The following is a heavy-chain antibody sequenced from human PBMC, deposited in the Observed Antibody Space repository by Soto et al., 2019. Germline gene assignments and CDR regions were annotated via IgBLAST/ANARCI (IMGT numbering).Heavy chain of an antibody. CDR1: VFTFTKYA. CDR2: IWLDGSKK. J-gene: IGHJ5*02. Sequence: RLSSAASVFTFTKYALHSVREAPGKGLEWLAVIWLDGSKKYYAHSVKARFTISRDNSKNTVYLDMNSLTADDSGVFYCARAHTMVILDGFEPWGHGNLVTVPS. CDR3: ARAHTMVILDGFEP. V-gene: IGHV3-33*01. D-gene: IGHD3-10*01.